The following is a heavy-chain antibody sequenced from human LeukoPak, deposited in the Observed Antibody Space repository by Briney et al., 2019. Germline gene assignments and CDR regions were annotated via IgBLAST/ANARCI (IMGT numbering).Heavy chain of an antibody. CDR1: GFTFSSYG. J-gene: IGHJ6*02. D-gene: IGHD3-3*01. V-gene: IGHV3-33*01. CDR2: IWYDGSNK. Sequence: GRSLRLSCAASGFTFSSYGMHWVRQAPGKGLEWVAVIWYDGSNKYYADSVKGRFTISRDNSKNTLYLQMNSLRAEDTAVYYCARGPTRTTIFGVPTPYYYYGMDVWGQGTTVTVSS. CDR3: ARGPTRTTIFGVPTPYYYYGMDV.